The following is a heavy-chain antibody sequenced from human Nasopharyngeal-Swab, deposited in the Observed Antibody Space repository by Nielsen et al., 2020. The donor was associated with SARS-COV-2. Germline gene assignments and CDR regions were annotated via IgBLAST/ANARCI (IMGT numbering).Heavy chain of an antibody. Sequence: ASVKVSCKASGYTFNYYYMHWVRQAPGQGLEWMAIFDPRGDSTSHAQKFQGRLTMSTDTTTSTVYMELSSLRADDAAVYYCARDSDNWAIDYWGQGTLVTVSP. CDR3: ARDSDNWAIDY. CDR2: FDPRGDST. CDR1: GYTFNYYY. D-gene: IGHD1-1*01. J-gene: IGHJ4*02. V-gene: IGHV1-46*02.